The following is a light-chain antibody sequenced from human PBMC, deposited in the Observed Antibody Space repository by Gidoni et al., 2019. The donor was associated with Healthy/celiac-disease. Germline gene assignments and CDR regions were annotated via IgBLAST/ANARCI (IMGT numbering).Light chain of an antibody. CDR2: DAS. CDR1: QSVSSY. Sequence: EIVLTQSPATLSLSPGERATLSCRASQSVSSYLAWYQQKPGQAPRLLSYDASNRATGIPARFSGSGSGTDCTLTISSLEPEDFAVYYCQQRSNWPPSTFGPGTKVDIK. CDR3: QQRSNWPPST. V-gene: IGKV3-11*01. J-gene: IGKJ3*01.